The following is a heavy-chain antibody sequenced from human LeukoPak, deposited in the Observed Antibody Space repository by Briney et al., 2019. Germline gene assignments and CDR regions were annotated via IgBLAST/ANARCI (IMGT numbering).Heavy chain of an antibody. CDR3: ARDGLYYDSSGYSCMDV. Sequence: ASVKVSCKASGYTFTGYYMHWVRQAPGQGLEWMGWINPNSGGTNYAQKFQGWVTMTRDTSISTAYMELSRLRSDDTAVYYCARDGLYYDSSGYSCMDVWGQGTTVTVSS. J-gene: IGHJ6*02. D-gene: IGHD3-22*01. CDR2: INPNSGGT. V-gene: IGHV1-2*04. CDR1: GYTFTGYY.